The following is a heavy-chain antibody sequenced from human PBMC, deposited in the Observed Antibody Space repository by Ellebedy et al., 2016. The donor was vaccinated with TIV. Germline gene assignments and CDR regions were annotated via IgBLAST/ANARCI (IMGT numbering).Heavy chain of an antibody. CDR1: GFTFSNAW. CDR2: IKSKTDGGTT. J-gene: IGHJ3*02. D-gene: IGHD4-17*01. Sequence: GESLKISXAASGFTFSNAWMSWVRQAPGKGLEWVGRIKSKTDGGTTDYAAPVKGRFTISRDDSKNTLYLQMNSLKTEDTAVYYCTRDGAPTVITFDIWGQGTMVTVSS. CDR3: TRDGAPTVITFDI. V-gene: IGHV3-15*01.